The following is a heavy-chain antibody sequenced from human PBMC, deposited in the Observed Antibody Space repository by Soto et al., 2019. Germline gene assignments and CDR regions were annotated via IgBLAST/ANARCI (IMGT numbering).Heavy chain of an antibody. CDR2: FDPEDGET. Sequence: QVQLVQSGAEVKKPGASVKVSCKVSGYTLTELSMHWVRQAPGKGLEWMGGFDPEDGETIYAQKFHGRVTMTEDTSTDTAYMELSSLRSEDTAVYYCAAVFWGRSTVTTQGVFGMDVWGQGTTVTVSS. J-gene: IGHJ6*02. CDR1: GYTLTELS. V-gene: IGHV1-24*01. D-gene: IGHD4-17*01. CDR3: AAVFWGRSTVTTQGVFGMDV.